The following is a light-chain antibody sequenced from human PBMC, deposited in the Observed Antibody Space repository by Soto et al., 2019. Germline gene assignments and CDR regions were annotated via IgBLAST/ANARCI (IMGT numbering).Light chain of an antibody. CDR3: SSYTNINTRACV. CDR1: TGDIGSYNR. CDR2: EVT. J-gene: IGLJ1*01. Sequence: QSALRHPASVSWSPGRSITIACTGTTGDIGSYNRVSWYQQHPGKAPKLIIYEVTDRPSGVSNRFSGSKSGNTASLTISGLQAEDEAEYYCSSYTNINTRACVFGTGTKVTVL. V-gene: IGLV2-14*01.